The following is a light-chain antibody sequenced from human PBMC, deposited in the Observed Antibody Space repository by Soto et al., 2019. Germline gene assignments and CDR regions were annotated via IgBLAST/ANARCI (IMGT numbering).Light chain of an antibody. V-gene: IGLV1-40*01. Sequence: QSVLTQPPSVSAAPGQRVTISCTGSSSNIGAGYEAHWYQQVPGTAPKLLIYENNNRPSGVPDRFSGSKSGTSASLAITGLQAEDVAEYYCQSYDSSLSGYVFGTGTKLTVL. CDR1: SSNIGAGYE. CDR3: QSYDSSLSGYV. J-gene: IGLJ1*01. CDR2: ENN.